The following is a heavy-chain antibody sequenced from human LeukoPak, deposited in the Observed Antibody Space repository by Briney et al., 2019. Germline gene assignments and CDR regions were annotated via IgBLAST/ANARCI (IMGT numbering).Heavy chain of an antibody. CDR3: ARQWLVRRDWFDP. CDR1: GGSFSGYY. V-gene: IGHV4-59*10. CDR2: IYTSGST. D-gene: IGHD6-19*01. J-gene: IGHJ5*02. Sequence: PSETLSLTCAVYGGSFSGYYWSWIRQPAGKGLEWIGRIYTSGSTNYNPSLKSRVTMSVDTPKNQFSLKLSSVTAADTAVYYCARQWLVRRDWFDPWGQGTLVTVSS.